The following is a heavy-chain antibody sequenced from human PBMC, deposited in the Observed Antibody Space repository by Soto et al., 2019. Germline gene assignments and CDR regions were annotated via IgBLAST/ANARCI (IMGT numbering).Heavy chain of an antibody. D-gene: IGHD2-15*01. J-gene: IGHJ5*02. CDR2: VHYSGNT. Sequence: SETLSLTCTVSGYSISSGYHWAWIRQPPGKGLEWLGSVHYSGNTYYNPSLKSRLTISVDKSKNQLSLNLSSVTAADTAVYYCARQDRVVAEGRWFDPWGQGTLVT. CDR3: ARQDRVVAEGRWFDP. V-gene: IGHV4-38-2*02. CDR1: GYSISSGYH.